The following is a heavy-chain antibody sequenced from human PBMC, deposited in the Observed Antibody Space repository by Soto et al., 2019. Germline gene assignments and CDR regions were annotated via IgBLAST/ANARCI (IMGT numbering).Heavy chain of an antibody. CDR1: GGTFSSYA. J-gene: IGHJ6*02. CDR3: ARFGPNDFCSGYSDYYYGMDV. V-gene: IGHV1-69*01. CDR2: IIPIFGTA. D-gene: IGHD3-3*01. Sequence: QVQLVQSGAEVKKPGSSVKVSCKASGGTFSSYAISWVRQAPGQGLEWMGGIIPIFGTANYAQKFQGRVTITADESTSTAYMELSSLRSEDTAVYYCARFGPNDFCSGYSDYYYGMDVWGQGTTVTVSS.